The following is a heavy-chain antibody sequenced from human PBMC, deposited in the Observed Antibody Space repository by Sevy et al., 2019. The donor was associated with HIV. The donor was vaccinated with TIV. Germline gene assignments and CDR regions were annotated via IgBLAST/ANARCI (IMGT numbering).Heavy chain of an antibody. V-gene: IGHV1-69*13. D-gene: IGHD3-16*02. J-gene: IGHJ6*02. Sequence: ASVKVSCKASGDTXSRYAISWVRQAPGQGPEWMGGIIPMFGTPYYAQKFQGRVTITADESTNTAYMELSSLRSEDTAVFYCVRGGSFVLXEDVWGQGTTVTVSS. CDR1: GDTXSRYA. CDR3: VRGGSFVLXEDV. CDR2: IIPMFGTP.